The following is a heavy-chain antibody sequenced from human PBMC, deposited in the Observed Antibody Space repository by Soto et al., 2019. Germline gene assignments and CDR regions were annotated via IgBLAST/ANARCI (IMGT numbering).Heavy chain of an antibody. J-gene: IGHJ4*02. D-gene: IGHD1-1*01. CDR1: GFTFSDAW. Sequence: GGSLRLSCAASGFTFSDAWMSWVRQAPGAGLEWVGLIKGKTEGGTIDYAAPVKARFTISRDASKNTLYMQMNSLKTEDTAVYYCTTDPHSTGTKYWGQGTLVTVSS. V-gene: IGHV3-15*01. CDR3: TTDPHSTGTKY. CDR2: IKGKTEGGTI.